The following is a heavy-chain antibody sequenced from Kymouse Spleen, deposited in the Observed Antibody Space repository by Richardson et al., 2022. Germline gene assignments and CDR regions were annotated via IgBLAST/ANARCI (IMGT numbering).Heavy chain of an antibody. D-gene: IGHD6-13*01. CDR3: AKEGVAAAGTPFDY. CDR1: GFTFDDYA. CDR2: ISWNSGSI. J-gene: IGHJ4*02. Sequence: EVQLVESGGGLVQPGRSLRLSCAASGFTFDDYAMHWVRQAPGKGLEWVSGISWNSGSIGYADSVKGRFTISRDNAKNSLYLQMNSLRAEDTALYYCAKEGVAAAGTPFDYWGQGTLVTVSS. V-gene: IGHV3-9*01.